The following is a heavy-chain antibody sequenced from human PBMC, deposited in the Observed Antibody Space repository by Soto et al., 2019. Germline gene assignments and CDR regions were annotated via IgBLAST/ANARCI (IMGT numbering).Heavy chain of an antibody. J-gene: IGHJ4*02. D-gene: IGHD6-13*01. CDR3: ARSIAAADTGTGSFDY. Sequence: QVQLQESGPGLVKPSETLSLTCTVSGGSVSSGSYYWNWIRQPPGKGLEWIGYIYYSGSTIYNPSLKSRVTISVDTSKNQFSLKLRSVTAADTAVYYCARSIAAADTGTGSFDYWGQGTLVTVSS. CDR1: GGSVSSGSYY. V-gene: IGHV4-61*01. CDR2: IYYSGST.